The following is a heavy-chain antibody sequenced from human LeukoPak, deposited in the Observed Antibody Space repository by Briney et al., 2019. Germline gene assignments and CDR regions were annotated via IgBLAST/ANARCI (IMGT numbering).Heavy chain of an antibody. CDR2: IYHSGST. V-gene: IGHV4-38-2*01. J-gene: IGHJ4*02. CDR1: GYSISSGYH. CDR3: ARINWNPDY. D-gene: IGHD1-1*01. Sequence: SETLSLTCAVSGYSISSGYHWDWIRPPPGKGLEWIGSIYHSGSTYYNPSLKSRVTISVDTSRNQFSLKLSSVTAADTAVYYCARINWNPDYWGQGTLVTVSS.